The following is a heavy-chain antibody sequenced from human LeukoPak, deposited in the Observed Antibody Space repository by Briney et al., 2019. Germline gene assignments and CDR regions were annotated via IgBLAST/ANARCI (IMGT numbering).Heavy chain of an antibody. CDR3: AKAGRDCSGASCYDYGMDV. CDR2: ISSDGNDK. CDR1: GFTFSTCG. V-gene: IGHV3-30*18. Sequence: GRSLRLSCAVSGFTFSTCGMHWVRQAPGKGLEWVAVISSDGNDKYCAVSVKGRFTISRDNSKNTLYLQMNSLRAEDTAVYYCAKAGRDCSGASCYDYGMDVWGQGTTVTVSS. J-gene: IGHJ6*02. D-gene: IGHD2-15*01.